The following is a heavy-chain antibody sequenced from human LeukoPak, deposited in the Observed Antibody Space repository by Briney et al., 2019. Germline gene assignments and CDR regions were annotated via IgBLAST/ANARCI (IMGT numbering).Heavy chain of an antibody. CDR3: ARSNGDYYDSSGYYPVDY. D-gene: IGHD3-22*01. CDR1: GFTFSSYW. Sequence: GSLRLPCAASGFTFSSYWMSWVRQAPGKGLEWVANIKQDGSEKYYVDSVKGRFTISRDNAKNSLYLQMNSLRAEDTAVYYCARSNGDYYDSSGYYPVDYWGQGTLVTVSS. CDR2: IKQDGSEK. V-gene: IGHV3-7*01. J-gene: IGHJ4*02.